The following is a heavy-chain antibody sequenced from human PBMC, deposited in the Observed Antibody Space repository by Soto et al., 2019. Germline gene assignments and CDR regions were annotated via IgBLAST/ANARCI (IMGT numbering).Heavy chain of an antibody. CDR1: GCSISSSSYY. V-gene: IGHV4-39*01. CDR2: IYYSGRT. CDR3: ARQEGATNFDY. J-gene: IGHJ4*02. D-gene: IGHD1-26*01. Sequence: QLQLQESGPGLVKPSETLSLTCTVSGCSISSSSYYWGWIRQPPGKGLEWIGSIYYSGRTYYNPSLKSRVTISVDTYKNQFSLKLSSVTAADTAVYYCARQEGATNFDYWGQGTLVTVSS.